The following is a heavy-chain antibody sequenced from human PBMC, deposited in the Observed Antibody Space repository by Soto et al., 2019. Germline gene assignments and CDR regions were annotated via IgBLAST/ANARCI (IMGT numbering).Heavy chain of an antibody. CDR2: IYYSGST. CDR1: GGSISSGGYY. D-gene: IGHD1-1*01. CDR3: ARYQRLEEGPYYFDY. Sequence: QVQLQESGPGLVKPSQTLSLTCTVSGGSISSGGYYWSWIRQHPGKGLEWIGYIYYSGSTYYNPSLKSRVTISVDTSKNQLSLKLSSVTAADTAVDYCARYQRLEEGPYYFDYWGQGTLVTVSS. V-gene: IGHV4-31*03. J-gene: IGHJ4*02.